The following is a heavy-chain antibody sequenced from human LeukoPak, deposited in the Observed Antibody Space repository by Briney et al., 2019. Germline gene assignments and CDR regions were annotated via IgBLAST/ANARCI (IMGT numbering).Heavy chain of an antibody. Sequence: CMGRIIPIFCTPNYAQKFQGRVTITTDESTSTAYMELSSLRSEDTAVYYCARPASSGSLDYWGQGTLVTVSS. CDR3: ARPASSGSLDY. CDR2: IIPIFCTP. J-gene: IGHJ4*02. V-gene: IGHV1-69*05. D-gene: IGHD3-22*01.